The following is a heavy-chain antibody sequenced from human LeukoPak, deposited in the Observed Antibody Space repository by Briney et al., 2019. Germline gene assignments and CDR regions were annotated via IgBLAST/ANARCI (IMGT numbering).Heavy chain of an antibody. Sequence: GGSLRLSCAASGFTFSSYWMSWVRQSPGKGLEWVANINHVGSEKYYVDSVKGRFTISRDNGKKSLYLQMNSLRAEDTAVYYCATAPWSSSDFWGQGALVTVSS. J-gene: IGHJ4*02. CDR2: INHVGSEK. V-gene: IGHV3-7*01. CDR1: GFTFSSYW. CDR3: ATAPWSSSDF. D-gene: IGHD1-26*01.